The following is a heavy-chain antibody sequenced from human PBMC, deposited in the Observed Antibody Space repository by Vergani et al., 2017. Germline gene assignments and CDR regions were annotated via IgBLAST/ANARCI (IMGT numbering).Heavy chain of an antibody. CDR3: GRVADFYGLGSRLLDL. Sequence: EVQLLESGGGLIQPGGSLRLSCAASGFIFNSYAMSWVRQAPGKGLEWVSTISGSGGTTYYADSVKGRFTIARDNSKKTLYLRINSLRAEDTAVYYCGRVADFYGLGSRLLDLWGQGILVTVSS. D-gene: IGHD3-10*01. CDR1: GFIFNSYA. V-gene: IGHV3-23*01. CDR2: ISGSGGTT. J-gene: IGHJ5*02.